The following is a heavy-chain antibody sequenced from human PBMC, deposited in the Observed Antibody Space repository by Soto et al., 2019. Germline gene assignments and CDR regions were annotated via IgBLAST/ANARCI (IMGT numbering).Heavy chain of an antibody. CDR2: INHSGST. D-gene: IGHD3-16*02. CDR1: GGSFSGYY. CDR3: ARVSWGSYRLAPFDY. Sequence: SETLSLTCAVYGGSFSGYYWSWIRQPPGKGLEWIGEINHSGSTNYNPSLKSRVTISVDTSKNQFSLKLSSVTAADTAVYYCARVSWGSYRLAPFDYWGQGTLVTVSS. J-gene: IGHJ4*02. V-gene: IGHV4-34*01.